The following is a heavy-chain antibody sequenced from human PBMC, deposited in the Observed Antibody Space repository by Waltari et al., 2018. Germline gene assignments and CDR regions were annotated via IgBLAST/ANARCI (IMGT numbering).Heavy chain of an antibody. CDR1: GGSISSYY. Sequence: QVQLQESGPGLVKPSETLSLTCTVSGGSISSYYWSWIRQPPGKGLEWIGYIYYSGSTNYTPSLKSRVTISVDTSKNQFSLKLSSVTAADTAVYYCARDGASSGYYLAFDIWGQGTMVTVSS. CDR2: IYYSGST. CDR3: ARDGASSGYYLAFDI. V-gene: IGHV4-59*12. D-gene: IGHD3-22*01. J-gene: IGHJ3*02.